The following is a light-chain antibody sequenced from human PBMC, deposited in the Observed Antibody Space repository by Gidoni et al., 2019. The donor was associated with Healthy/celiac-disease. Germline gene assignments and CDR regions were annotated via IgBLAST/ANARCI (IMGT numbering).Light chain of an antibody. Sequence: DIQMTQSPSSLSASVGDRVTITCRASQSISSYLNWYKHKPGKAPKLLIQAASSVQSGVPSRVRVSGSGKDFTLTISSLQPEDFATYYCQQSYSTYWTFGQGTKVEIK. CDR2: AAS. J-gene: IGKJ1*01. V-gene: IGKV1-39*01. CDR1: QSISSY. CDR3: QQSYSTYWT.